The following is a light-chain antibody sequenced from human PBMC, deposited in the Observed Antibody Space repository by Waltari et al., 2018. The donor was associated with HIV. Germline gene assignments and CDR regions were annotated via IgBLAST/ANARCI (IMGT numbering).Light chain of an antibody. CDR2: LGS. CDR1: QSLLHSTAKNY. J-gene: IGKJ1*01. Sequence: DIVMTQSPLSLPVIPGEPAFISCRSSQSLLHSTAKNYLDWYLQKPGQSPQLLIYLGSNRASGVPDRFSGSGSGTDFTLKISRVQAEDVGVYYCMQALQTPRTFGQGTKVEIK. CDR3: MQALQTPRT. V-gene: IGKV2-28*01.